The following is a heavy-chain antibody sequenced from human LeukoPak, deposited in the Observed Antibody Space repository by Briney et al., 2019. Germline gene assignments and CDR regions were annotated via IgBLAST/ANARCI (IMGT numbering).Heavy chain of an antibody. Sequence: GGSLRLSCAASGFTFSSNYMSWVRQAPGKGLEWVSVIYSGGTTYYADSVKGRFTISRDNSKNTLYLQMNSLRAEDTAVYYCARGMDYYDSSGYYYPFDYWGQGTLVTVSS. J-gene: IGHJ4*02. CDR2: IYSGGTT. CDR3: ARGMDYYDSSGYYYPFDY. V-gene: IGHV3-66*01. CDR1: GFTFSSNY. D-gene: IGHD3-22*01.